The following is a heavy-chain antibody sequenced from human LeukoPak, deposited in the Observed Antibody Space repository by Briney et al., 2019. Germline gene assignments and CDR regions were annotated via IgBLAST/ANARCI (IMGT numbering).Heavy chain of an antibody. J-gene: IGHJ4*02. CDR2: ISASGGST. Sequence: GGSLRLSCAASGFTFNSYAMSWVRQAPGKGLEWVAAISASGGSTYYANSVKGRFTISRDNSKNTLYLQMNSLRAEDTAVYYCAKGYSNYFDYWGQGTLVIVSS. CDR3: AKGYSNYFDY. D-gene: IGHD4-4*01. CDR1: GFTFNSYA. V-gene: IGHV3-23*01.